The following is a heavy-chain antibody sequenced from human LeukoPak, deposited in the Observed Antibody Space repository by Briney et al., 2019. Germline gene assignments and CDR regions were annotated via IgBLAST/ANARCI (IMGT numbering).Heavy chain of an antibody. CDR3: VNSKSNYEAVS. Sequence: SETLSLTCTVSGSSITTYTHWGWIRQYPGKGLEWIARIHHTGNTYYNPSLESRVTISIDTSKNQFSLEVRSVTAADTAFYFCVNSKSNYEAVSWGPGTLVTVSS. J-gene: IGHJ5*02. CDR1: GSSITTYTH. D-gene: IGHD3-22*01. V-gene: IGHV4-38-2*02. CDR2: IHHTGNT.